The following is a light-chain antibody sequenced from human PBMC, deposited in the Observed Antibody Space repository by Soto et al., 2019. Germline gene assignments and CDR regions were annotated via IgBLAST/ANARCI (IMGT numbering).Light chain of an antibody. CDR2: SNN. CDR3: ATWDDSLTGLV. CDR1: SSNIGSNT. Sequence: QPVLTQPPSTSGTPGQRVTISCSGGSSNIGSNTVNWYQLLPGTAPKLLIYSNNQRPSGVPDRFSGSRSGTSASLAISGLQSEDESEFYCATWDDSLTGLVFGGGTQLTVL. J-gene: IGLJ3*02. V-gene: IGLV1-44*01.